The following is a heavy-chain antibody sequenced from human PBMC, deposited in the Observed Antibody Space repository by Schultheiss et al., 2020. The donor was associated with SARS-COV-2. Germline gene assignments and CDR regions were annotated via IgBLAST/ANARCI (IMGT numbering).Heavy chain of an antibody. CDR1: GGSISSYY. CDR3: ARGLVYYDILTGYYPVAFDI. Sequence: SQTLSLTCTVSGGSISSYYWSWIRQPAGKGLEWIGRIYTSGSTNYNPSLKSRVTISVDTSKNQFSLKLSSVTAADTAVYYCARGLVYYDILTGYYPVAFDIWGQGTMVTVSS. V-gene: IGHV4-4*07. D-gene: IGHD3-9*01. CDR2: IYTSGST. J-gene: IGHJ3*02.